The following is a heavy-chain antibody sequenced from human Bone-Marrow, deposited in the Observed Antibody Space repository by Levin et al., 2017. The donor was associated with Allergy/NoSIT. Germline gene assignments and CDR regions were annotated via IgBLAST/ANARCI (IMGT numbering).Heavy chain of an antibody. V-gene: IGHV5-51*01. D-gene: IGHD3-10*01. CDR2: IYPSDSDT. J-gene: IGHJ4*02. Sequence: RGESLKISCHCSGYSFTSYWLGWVRHKPGKGLEWMGSIYPSDSDTRYSPSFQGQVTISADKSISSAFLEWNSLKASDTAIYYCTTWTVYGSGSGFDDWGQGTLVTVSS. CDR3: TTWTVYGSGSGFDD. CDR1: GYSFTSYW.